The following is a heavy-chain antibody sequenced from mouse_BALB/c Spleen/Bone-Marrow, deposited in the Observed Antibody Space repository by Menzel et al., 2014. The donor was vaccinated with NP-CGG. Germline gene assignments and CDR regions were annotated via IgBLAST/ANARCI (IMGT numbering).Heavy chain of an antibody. CDR2: IHYSGNT. V-gene: IGHV3-1*02. Sequence: EVMLVESGPDLVKPSQSVSLTCTVTAYSITSDYGWHWIRQFPGNRLEWMAYIHYSGNTDYNSSLKSRISITRDTSKNQFFLQLNSVTTEDTATYYCARETAIVADFDYCGQGTTLTVSS. J-gene: IGHJ2*01. CDR1: AYSITSDYG. CDR3: ARETAIVADFDY. D-gene: IGHD1-1*01.